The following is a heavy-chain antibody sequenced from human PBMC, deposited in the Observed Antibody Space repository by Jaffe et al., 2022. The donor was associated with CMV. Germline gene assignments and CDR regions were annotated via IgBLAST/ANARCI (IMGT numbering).Heavy chain of an antibody. V-gene: IGHV3-7*01. CDR1: GFTFRAVP. CDR3: ARMTLTTNFDY. CDR2: INQDESQS. Sequence: EVQLVESGGGLVQPGGSLRLSCAASGFTFRAVPMSWVRQAPGKGLEWVAYINQDESQSFFVDSVKGRFTISRDNAKDSLYLQMNSLKADDTAVYYCARMTLTTNFDYWGQGTLVTVSS. J-gene: IGHJ4*02. D-gene: IGHD4-4*01.